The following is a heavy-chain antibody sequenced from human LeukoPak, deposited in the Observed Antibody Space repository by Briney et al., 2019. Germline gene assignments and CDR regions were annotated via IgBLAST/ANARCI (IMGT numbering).Heavy chain of an antibody. Sequence: PGGSLRLSCAASGFTFSSYRMHWVRQAPGKGLVWVSRIDTDGSFTSYADSVRGRFTISRDNAKNSLYLQMKSLRDEDTAVYYCARYGSGTSYITNYFDYWGQGTLVTVSS. V-gene: IGHV3-74*01. J-gene: IGHJ4*02. CDR2: IDTDGSFT. CDR3: ARYGSGTSYITNYFDY. CDR1: GFTFSSYR. D-gene: IGHD3-10*01.